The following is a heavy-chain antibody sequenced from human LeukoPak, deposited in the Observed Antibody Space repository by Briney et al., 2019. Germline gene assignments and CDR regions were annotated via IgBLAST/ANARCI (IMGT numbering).Heavy chain of an antibody. V-gene: IGHV3-23*01. J-gene: IGHJ4*02. Sequence: GGSLRLSCAASGFTFSSHAMTWVRQAPGKGLEWVSGMSGSGENTYYADSVKGRFTISRDSSKNTLYLQINSLRAEDTAVYYCATLNGGTGGTAGHWGQGTLVTVSS. CDR3: ATLNGGTGGTAGH. CDR1: GFTFSSHA. D-gene: IGHD2-8*02. CDR2: MSGSGENT.